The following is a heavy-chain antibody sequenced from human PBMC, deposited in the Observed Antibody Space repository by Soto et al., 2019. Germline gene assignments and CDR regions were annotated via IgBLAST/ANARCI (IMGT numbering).Heavy chain of an antibody. J-gene: IGHJ4*02. V-gene: IGHV3-74*01. Sequence: GSLRLSCAASGFTFSSKWMHWVRRAPGGGLVWVSRINTDGSSTNYEDSVKGRFTISRDNAKNTLYLQMNSLRVEDTAVYYCARGGCTSTSCLDYWGQGTLVTVSS. CDR3: ARGGCTSTSCLDY. D-gene: IGHD2-2*01. CDR1: GFTFSSKW. CDR2: INTDGSST.